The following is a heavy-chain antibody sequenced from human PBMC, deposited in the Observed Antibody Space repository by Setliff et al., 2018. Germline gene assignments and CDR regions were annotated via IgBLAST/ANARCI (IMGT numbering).Heavy chain of an antibody. J-gene: IGHJ5*01. CDR1: GGSINSYY. D-gene: IGHD4-17*01. V-gene: IGHV4-59*12. CDR2: IYYSGNSNYDT. Sequence: SETLSLTCIVSGGSINSYYWNWIRQPPGKGLEWIGYIYYSGNSNYDTNYNPSLKSRVTILSDKSNSQFFLRLNSVTAADTAVYYCARTVTNGFYPDSWGQGTLVTVSS. CDR3: ARTVTNGFYPDS.